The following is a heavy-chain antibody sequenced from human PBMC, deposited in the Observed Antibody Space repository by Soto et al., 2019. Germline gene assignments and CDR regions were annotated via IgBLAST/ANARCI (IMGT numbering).Heavy chain of an antibody. J-gene: IGHJ4*02. Sequence: QVQLQESGPGLVKPSGTLSLTCAVSSGSISSSNWWSWVRQPPGQGLAWIGEIYHSGSTNYSPSRKSRGTISVDKSKNQLSLKLSAVTAADTAVYYCASYSVAGIPERDYWGQGTLVTVSS. V-gene: IGHV4-4*02. D-gene: IGHD6-19*01. CDR3: ASYSVAGIPERDY. CDR2: IYHSGST. CDR1: SGSISSSNW.